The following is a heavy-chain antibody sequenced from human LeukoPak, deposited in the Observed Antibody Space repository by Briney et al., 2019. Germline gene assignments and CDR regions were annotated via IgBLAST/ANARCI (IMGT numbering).Heavy chain of an antibody. V-gene: IGHV3-23*01. CDR2: ISGSGGST. D-gene: IGHD3-10*01. CDR1: GFTFSSYA. CDR3: ANAKLLWFGESLDY. J-gene: IGHJ4*02. Sequence: PGGSLRLSCAASGFTFSSYAMSWVRQAPGKGLEWVSAISGSGGSTYYADSVKGRFTISRDNSKNTLYLQMNSLRAEDTAVYYCANAKLLWFGESLDYWGQGTLVTVSS.